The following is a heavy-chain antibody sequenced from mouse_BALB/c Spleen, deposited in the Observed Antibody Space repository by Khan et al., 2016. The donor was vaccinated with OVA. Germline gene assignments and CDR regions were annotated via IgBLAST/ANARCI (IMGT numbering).Heavy chain of an antibody. J-gene: IGHJ3*01. CDR3: ASGSCEYRFAY. V-gene: IGHV1S137*01. CDR1: GYTFTDFA. D-gene: IGHD1-1*01. CDR2: ISTYYGDV. Sequence: QVRLQQSGTELVRPGVSVKISCKGSGYTFTDFAMHWVKQSHAKSLEWIGVISTYYGDVTYNQKLKGKATMTVDKSSSTAYMELARLTSEDSAIYYCASGSCEYRFAYWGQGTLVTVSP.